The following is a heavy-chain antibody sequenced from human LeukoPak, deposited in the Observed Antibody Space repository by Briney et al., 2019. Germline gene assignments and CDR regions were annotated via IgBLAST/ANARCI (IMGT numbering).Heavy chain of an antibody. CDR1: GFTFSSYA. CDR3: AKLSKAGIAVAGRNY. CDR2: ISGSGGST. J-gene: IGHJ4*02. V-gene: IGHV3-23*01. Sequence: GGSLRLSCAASGFTFSSYAMSWVRQAPGKGLEWVSAISGSGGSTYYADSVKGRFAISRDNSKDTLYLQMNSLRAEDTAVYYCAKLSKAGIAVAGRNYWGQGTLVTVSS. D-gene: IGHD6-19*01.